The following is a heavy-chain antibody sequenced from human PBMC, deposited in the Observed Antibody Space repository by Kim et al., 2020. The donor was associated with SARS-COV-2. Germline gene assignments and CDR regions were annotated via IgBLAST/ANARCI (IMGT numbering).Heavy chain of an antibody. V-gene: IGHV3-23*01. J-gene: IGHJ4*02. CDR3: ACQWMLLGAFDF. CDR2: ISGGGGST. D-gene: IGHD2-2*03. CDR1: GFTFNTYA. Sequence: GGSLRLSCAASGFTFNTYAMSWVRQSPGRGLEWVSAISGGGGSTIYADSVKGRFTISGDSSKNTLYLQMNGLRAEDTAIYYCACQWMLLGAFDFWGQGTLVTVSS.